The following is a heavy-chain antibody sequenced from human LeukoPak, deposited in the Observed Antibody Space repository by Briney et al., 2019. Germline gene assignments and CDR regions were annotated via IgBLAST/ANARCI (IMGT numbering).Heavy chain of an antibody. V-gene: IGHV1-2*02. D-gene: IGHD2-2*01. CDR2: INPYSGAI. CDR3: ARDPKSQLLLDY. Sequence: ASVKVSFESSGFTFTDEYIHWVRQAPGQGLEWMGWINPYSGAINYAQKFQGRVTLTRDTSISTAYMELSRLTSGDTAVYYCARDPKSQLLLDYWGQGTLVTVSS. CDR1: GFTFTDEY. J-gene: IGHJ4*02.